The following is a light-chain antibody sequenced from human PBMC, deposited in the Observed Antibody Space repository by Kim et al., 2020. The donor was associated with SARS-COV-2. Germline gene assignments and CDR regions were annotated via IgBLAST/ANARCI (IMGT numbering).Light chain of an antibody. Sequence: YELTQPPSVSVSPGQTASITCSGDKLGDKYACWYQQKPGQSPVLVIYQDSKRPSGIPERFSGSNSGNTATLTISGTQAMDEADYYCQAWDSSTASYVFGTGTKVTVL. CDR3: QAWDSSTASYV. CDR1: KLGDKY. V-gene: IGLV3-1*01. J-gene: IGLJ1*01. CDR2: QDS.